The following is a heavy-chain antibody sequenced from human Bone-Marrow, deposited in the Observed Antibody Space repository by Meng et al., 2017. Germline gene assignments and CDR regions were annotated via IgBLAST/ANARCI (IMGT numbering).Heavy chain of an antibody. CDR1: GFTFSSYE. D-gene: IGHD2-21*01. Sequence: GGSLRLSCAASGFTFSSYEMNWVRQAPGKGLEWVSYISSSGSTIYYADSVKGRFTISRDNAKNSLYLQMNSLRAEDTAVYYCARVWTLNIFDYWGQGTLVTVSS. J-gene: IGHJ4*02. V-gene: IGHV3-48*03. CDR2: ISSSGSTI. CDR3: ARVWTLNIFDY.